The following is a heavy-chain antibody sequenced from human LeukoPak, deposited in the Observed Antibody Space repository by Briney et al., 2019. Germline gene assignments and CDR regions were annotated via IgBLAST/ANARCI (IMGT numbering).Heavy chain of an antibody. CDR3: AKNGELTYYYYYYGMDV. J-gene: IGHJ6*02. D-gene: IGHD3-16*02. CDR2: ISYDGSNK. V-gene: IGHV3-30*18. CDR1: GFTFSSYG. Sequence: GGSLRLSCAASGFTFSSYGMHWVRQAPGKGLEWVAVISYDGSNKYYADSVKGRFTISRDNSKNTLYLQMNSLRAEDTAVYYCAKNGELTYYYYYYGMDVWGQGTTVTVS.